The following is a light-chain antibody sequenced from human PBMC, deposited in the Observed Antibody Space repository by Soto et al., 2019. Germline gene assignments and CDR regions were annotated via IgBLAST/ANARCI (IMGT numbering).Light chain of an antibody. CDR1: QSVSSSY. V-gene: IGKV3-20*01. Sequence: EIVLTQSPGTLSLSPGERATLSCRASQSVSSSYLAWYQQKPGQAPRLLIYGASSRATGIPDRFSGSGSGTDFTLTIGRLEPEDFAVYYCQQYGSSPSATFGQGTKVEIK. J-gene: IGKJ1*01. CDR3: QQYGSSPSAT. CDR2: GAS.